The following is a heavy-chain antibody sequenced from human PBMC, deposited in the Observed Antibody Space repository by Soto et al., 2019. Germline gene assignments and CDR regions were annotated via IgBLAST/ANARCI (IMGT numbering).Heavy chain of an antibody. J-gene: IGHJ6*03. V-gene: IGHV1-8*02. D-gene: IGHD2-21*01. CDR2: MNPNSGNT. Sequence: ASVKVSCKASGYTFTSCAMHWVRQATGQGLEWMGWMNPNSGNTGYAQKFQGRVTMTRNTSISTAYMELSSLRSEDTAVYYCARVVIAHYYYYHMDVWGKGTTVTVSS. CDR1: GYTFTSCA. CDR3: ARVVIAHYYYYHMDV.